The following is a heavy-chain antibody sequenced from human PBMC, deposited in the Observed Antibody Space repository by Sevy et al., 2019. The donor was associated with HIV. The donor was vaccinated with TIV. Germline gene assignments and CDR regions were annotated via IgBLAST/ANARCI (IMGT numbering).Heavy chain of an antibody. CDR2: ISSSSSYI. CDR3: AGENYYDSTAYRFDY. CDR1: GFIFSNYN. V-gene: IGHV3-21*01. J-gene: IGHJ4*02. Sequence: GESLKISCAASGFIFSNYNMNWVRQAPGKGLEWVSSISSSSSYIYYADSVKGRFTISRDNAKNSLYLQMNSLRAEDTAVYYWAGENYYDSTAYRFDYWGQGTLVTVSS. D-gene: IGHD3-22*01.